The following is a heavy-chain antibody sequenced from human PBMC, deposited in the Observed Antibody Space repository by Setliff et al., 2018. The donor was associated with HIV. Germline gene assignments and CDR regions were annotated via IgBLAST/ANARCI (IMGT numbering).Heavy chain of an antibody. J-gene: IGHJ4*02. V-gene: IGHV3-7*03. CDR1: GFTFSNHW. CDR2: INQDGSET. Sequence: GGSLRLSCAASGFTFSNHWMSWVRQAPGKGLEWVANINQDGSETNYVDSVKGRFTISRDNAKNSLDLQVRGLRVDDTAVYYCARGYSRSWRYFECSDFWGQGTLVTVSS. CDR3: ARGYSRSWRYFECSDF. D-gene: IGHD6-13*01.